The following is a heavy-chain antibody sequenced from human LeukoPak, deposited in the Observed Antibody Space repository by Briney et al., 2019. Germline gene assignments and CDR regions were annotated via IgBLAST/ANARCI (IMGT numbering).Heavy chain of an antibody. V-gene: IGHV1-24*01. D-gene: IGHD3-3*01. Sequence: GASVKVSCKLSGNTLRELPIQWVRQAGGKVLEWMAGFDPENAEIVYAQKFQGRVTMTEDTSTNTAYMELTSLTSDDTALYYCATRGSDFWSGFDFWGQGTQVTVSS. CDR2: FDPENAEI. J-gene: IGHJ4*02. CDR1: GNTLRELP. CDR3: ATRGSDFWSGFDF.